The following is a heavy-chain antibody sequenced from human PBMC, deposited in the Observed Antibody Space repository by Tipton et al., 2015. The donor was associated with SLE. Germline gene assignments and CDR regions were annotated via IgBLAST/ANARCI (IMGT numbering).Heavy chain of an antibody. V-gene: IGHV1-18*01. J-gene: IGHJ1*01. CDR2: ISAYNGNT. CDR3: ARPENGSGSRGYFRH. Sequence: VQLVQSGAEVKKPGASVKVSCKASGYTFTSYGISWVRQAPGQGLEWMGWISAYNGNTNYAQKLQGRVTMTRDTSTSTVYMELSSLRSEDTAVYYCARPENGSGSRGYFRHWGQGTLVTVSS. CDR1: GYTFTSYG. D-gene: IGHD3-10*01.